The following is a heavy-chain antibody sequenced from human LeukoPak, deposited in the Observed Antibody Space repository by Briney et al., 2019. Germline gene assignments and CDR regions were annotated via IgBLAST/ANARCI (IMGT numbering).Heavy chain of an antibody. CDR1: GGTFSSYA. CDR2: IIPILGIA. CDR3: ASIAVAGTDFDY. V-gene: IGHV1-69*04. J-gene: IGHJ4*02. Sequence: SVKVSCKASGGTFSSYAISWVRQAPGQGLEWMGRIIPILGIANYAQKFQGRVTITADKSTSTAYMELSSLRSEDTAVYYCASIAVAGTDFDYWGQGTLVTVSS. D-gene: IGHD6-19*01.